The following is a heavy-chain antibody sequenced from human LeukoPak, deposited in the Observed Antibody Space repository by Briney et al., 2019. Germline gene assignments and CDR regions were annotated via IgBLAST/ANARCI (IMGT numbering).Heavy chain of an antibody. J-gene: IGHJ4*02. CDR1: GGSFSGYY. V-gene: IGHV4-4*07. Sequence: SETLSLTCAVYGGSFSGYYWSWIRQPAGKGLEWIGRIYTSGSTNYNPSLKSRVTMSVDTSKNQFSLKLSSVTAADTAVYYCAGDLYCSSTSCYPFDYWGQGTLVTVSS. CDR2: IYTSGST. CDR3: AGDLYCSSTSCYPFDY. D-gene: IGHD2-2*01.